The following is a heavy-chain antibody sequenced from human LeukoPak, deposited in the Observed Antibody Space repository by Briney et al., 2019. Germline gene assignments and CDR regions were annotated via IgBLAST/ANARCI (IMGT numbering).Heavy chain of an antibody. V-gene: IGHV1-69*05. CDR1: GGTFSSYA. CDR3: ARGPPGANYYYYMDV. J-gene: IGHJ6*03. CDR2: IIPIFGTA. D-gene: IGHD1-14*01. Sequence: ASVKVSCKASGGTFSSYAISWVRQAPGQGLEWMGGIIPIFGTANYAQKFQGRVTITTDESTSTAYMELSSLRSEDTAVYYCARGPPGANYYYYMDVWDKGTTVTVSS.